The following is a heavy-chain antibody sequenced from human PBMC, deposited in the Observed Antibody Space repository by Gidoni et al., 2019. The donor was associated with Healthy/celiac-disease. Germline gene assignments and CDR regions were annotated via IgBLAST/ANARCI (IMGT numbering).Heavy chain of an antibody. D-gene: IGHD3-22*01. Sequence: QVQLVESGGGVVQPGRSLRLSCAASGFTFSSYGMHWVRQAPGKGLEWVEVISYDGSNKYYADSVKGRLTISRDNSKNTLYLQMNSRRAEDTAVYYWAKVGDYYDSSGDYGEFDYWGQGTLVTVSS. J-gene: IGHJ4*02. V-gene: IGHV3-30*18. CDR1: GFTFSSYG. CDR2: ISYDGSNK. CDR3: AKVGDYYDSSGDYGEFDY.